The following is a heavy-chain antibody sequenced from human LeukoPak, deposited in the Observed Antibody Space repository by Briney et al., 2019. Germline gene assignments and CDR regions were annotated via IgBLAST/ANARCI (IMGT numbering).Heavy chain of an antibody. CDR3: ATEVTSIVPDY. CDR2: FDPENDER. Sequence: ASVKVSCKVSGHSLSELPMYWVRQAPGEGLEWMGGFDPENDERIYAQKFRGRVTMTEDTSTDTAYMELSSLRSDDTAVYYCATEVTSIVPDYWGQGTLVTVSS. V-gene: IGHV1-24*01. CDR1: GHSLSELP. J-gene: IGHJ4*02. D-gene: IGHD2-21*01.